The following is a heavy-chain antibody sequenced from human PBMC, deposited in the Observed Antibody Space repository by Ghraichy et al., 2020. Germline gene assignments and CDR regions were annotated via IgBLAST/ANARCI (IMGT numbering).Heavy chain of an antibody. V-gene: IGHV5-51*01. J-gene: IGHJ4*02. Sequence: GESLNISCKGSGYSFTSYWIGWVRQMPGKGLEWMGIIYPDDSDTRYSPSFQGQVTISADKSISTAYLQWSSLKASDTAMYYCARRSLRDGYNLDYWGQGTLVTVSS. CDR2: IYPDDSDT. CDR1: GYSFTSYW. D-gene: IGHD5-24*01. CDR3: ARRSLRDGYNLDY.